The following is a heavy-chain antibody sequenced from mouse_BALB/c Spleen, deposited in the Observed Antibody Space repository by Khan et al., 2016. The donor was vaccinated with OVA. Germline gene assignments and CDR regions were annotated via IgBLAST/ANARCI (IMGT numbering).Heavy chain of an antibody. CDR2: INTHSGVP. V-gene: IGHV9-4*02. Sequence: QIQLVQSGPELKKPGETVRISCKASGYTFTNAGMQWVQKMPGKGLKWIGWINTHSGVPKYAEDFKGQFAFSLETSASTVYLQITNLKNEDTATYCCARGGAAYYRNDGGAMDYWGQGTSVTVSS. J-gene: IGHJ4*01. CDR3: ARGGAAYYRNDGGAMDY. CDR1: GYTFTNAG. D-gene: IGHD2-14*01.